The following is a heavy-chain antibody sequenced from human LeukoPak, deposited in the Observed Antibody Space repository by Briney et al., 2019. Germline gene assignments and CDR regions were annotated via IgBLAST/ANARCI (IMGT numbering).Heavy chain of an antibody. CDR1: GGSISSYY. CDR2: IYYSGST. CDR3: ASHVVRGVISPHSFDY. Sequence: SETLSLTCTVSGGSISSYYWSWLRQPPGKGLEWFGYIYYSGSTNYNPSLKSRVTISVDTSKHQFSLKLSSVTAADTAVYYWASHVVRGVISPHSFDYWGQGTLVTVSS. V-gene: IGHV4-59*08. D-gene: IGHD3-10*01. J-gene: IGHJ4*02.